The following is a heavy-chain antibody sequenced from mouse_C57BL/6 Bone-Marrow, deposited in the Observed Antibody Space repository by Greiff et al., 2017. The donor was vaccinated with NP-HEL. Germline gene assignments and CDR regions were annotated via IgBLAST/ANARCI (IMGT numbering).Heavy chain of an antibody. CDR3: ARGITTVVAFYWYFDV. J-gene: IGHJ1*03. D-gene: IGHD1-1*01. CDR2: IDPNSGGT. V-gene: IGHV1-72*01. CDR1: GYTFTSYW. Sequence: VQLQQPGAELVKPGASVKLSCKASGYTFTSYWMHWVKQRPGRGLEWIGRIDPNSGGTKYNEKFKSKATLTVDKPSSTAYMQLSSLTSEDSAVYYCARGITTVVAFYWYFDVWGTGTTVTVSS.